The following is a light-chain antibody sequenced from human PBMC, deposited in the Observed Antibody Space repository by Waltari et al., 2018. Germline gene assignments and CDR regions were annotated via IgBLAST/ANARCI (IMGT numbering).Light chain of an antibody. V-gene: IGKV1-5*01. CDR3: QQYNSYWT. J-gene: IGKJ1*01. Sequence: DIQMTQSPSTLSASVGDRVTSTCRASQSISSWLAWYQQKPGQAPKLLIYDASSLESGVPSRFSGSGSGTEFTLTISSLQPDDFATYYCQQYNSYWTFGQGTKVEIK. CDR2: DAS. CDR1: QSISSW.